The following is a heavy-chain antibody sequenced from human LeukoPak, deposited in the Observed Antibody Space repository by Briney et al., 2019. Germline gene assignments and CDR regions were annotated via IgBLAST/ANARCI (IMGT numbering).Heavy chain of an antibody. CDR3: ARGNPDGLYFDY. CDR1: GGSISSGSYY. V-gene: IGHV4-39*07. Sequence: PSETLSLTCTVSGGSISSGSYYWAWIRQPPGKGLEWIGSIYHSGGTYYNPSLKSRVTMSVDTSKNQFSLKLSSVTAADTAVYYCARGNPDGLYFDYWGQGTLVTVSS. CDR2: IYHSGGT. D-gene: IGHD1-14*01. J-gene: IGHJ4*02.